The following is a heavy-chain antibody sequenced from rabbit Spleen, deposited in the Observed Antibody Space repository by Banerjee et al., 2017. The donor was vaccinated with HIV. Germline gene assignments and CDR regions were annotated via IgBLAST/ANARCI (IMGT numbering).Heavy chain of an antibody. Sequence: QEQLEESGGDLVKPGASLTLTCIASGVSFSANSYMCWVRQAPGKGLEWIACIDTGSSGFTYFASWAKGRFTISKTSSTTVTLQMTSLTAADTATYFCARDTSSSFSSYGMDLWGPGTLVTVS. CDR3: ARDTSSSFSSYGMDL. D-gene: IGHD1-1*01. CDR1: GVSFSANSY. V-gene: IGHV1S45*01. J-gene: IGHJ6*01. CDR2: IDTGSSGFT.